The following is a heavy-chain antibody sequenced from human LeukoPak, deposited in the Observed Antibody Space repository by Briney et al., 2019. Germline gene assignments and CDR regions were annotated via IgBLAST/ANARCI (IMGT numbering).Heavy chain of an antibody. D-gene: IGHD1-1*01. Sequence: PGGSLRLSCSASGVAFTNSWMHWVRQAPGKGLVWVSRINSDGDITNYANSVKGRFTISRDNAKNTLYLQMDSLRAEDTAVFYCVRGDNAFDYWGQGTLVTVSS. CDR1: GVAFTNSW. J-gene: IGHJ4*02. V-gene: IGHV3-74*01. CDR2: INSDGDIT. CDR3: VRGDNAFDY.